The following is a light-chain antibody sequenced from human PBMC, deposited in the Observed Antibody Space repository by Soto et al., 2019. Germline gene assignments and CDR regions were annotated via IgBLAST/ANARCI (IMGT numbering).Light chain of an antibody. CDR3: MQALQTPPT. J-gene: IGKJ5*01. V-gene: IGKV2-28*01. Sequence: DIVMTQSPLSLPVTPGEPASISCRSSQSLLHSDGYNCLDWYLQKPGQSPQVLIYLGSFRASGVPARFSGSGSGTDFTLKISRVEAEDVGVYYCMQALQTPPTVGQGTRLETK. CDR2: LGS. CDR1: QSLLHSDGYNC.